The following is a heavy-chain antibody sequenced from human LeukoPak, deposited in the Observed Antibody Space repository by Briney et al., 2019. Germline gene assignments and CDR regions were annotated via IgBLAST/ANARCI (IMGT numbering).Heavy chain of an antibody. Sequence: ASVNVSCKVSGYTLTELSMHWVRQAPGKGLEWMGGFDPEDGETIYAQKFQGRVTMTEDTSTDTAYMELSSLRSEDTAVYYCATLSSGWYYFDYWGQGTLVTVSS. D-gene: IGHD6-19*01. CDR1: GYTLTELS. J-gene: IGHJ4*02. CDR2: FDPEDGET. CDR3: ATLSSGWYYFDY. V-gene: IGHV1-24*01.